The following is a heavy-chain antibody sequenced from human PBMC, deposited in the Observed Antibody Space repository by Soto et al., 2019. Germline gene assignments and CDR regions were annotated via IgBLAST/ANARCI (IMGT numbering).Heavy chain of an antibody. V-gene: IGHV1-3*01. J-gene: IGHJ6*02. Sequence: ASVKVSCKASGYTFTSYAMHWVRQAPGQRLEWMGWINAGNGNTKYSQKFQGRVTMTRDTSTSTVYMELSSLRSEDTAVYYCARDSRFNYGMDVWGQGTTVTVSS. CDR2: INAGNGNT. CDR3: ARDSRFNYGMDV. CDR1: GYTFTSYA.